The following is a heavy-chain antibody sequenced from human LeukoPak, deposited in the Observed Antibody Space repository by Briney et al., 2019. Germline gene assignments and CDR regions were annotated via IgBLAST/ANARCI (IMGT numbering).Heavy chain of an antibody. D-gene: IGHD3-10*01. CDR1: RYTFTSYD. Sequence: GASVKVSCKASRYTFTSYDINWVRQATGQGLEWMGWMNPNSGNTGYAQKFQGRVTMTRNTSISTAYMELSSLRSEDTAVYYCARGQATRYVLLWFGEHDYWGQGALVTVSS. V-gene: IGHV1-8*01. CDR3: ARGQATRYVLLWFGEHDY. J-gene: IGHJ4*02. CDR2: MNPNSGNT.